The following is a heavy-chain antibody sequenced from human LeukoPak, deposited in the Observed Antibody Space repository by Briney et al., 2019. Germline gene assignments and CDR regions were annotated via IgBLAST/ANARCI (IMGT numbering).Heavy chain of an antibody. J-gene: IGHJ5*02. Sequence: SETLSLTCTVSGGSISSSSHYWGWIRQPPGKGLEWIGSIYYSGSTNYKPSLKSRVTISVDTSKNQFSLKLSSVTAADTAVYYCARGGYYGSGNDFRFDPWGQGTLVTVSS. CDR1: GGSISSSSHY. D-gene: IGHD3-10*01. CDR3: ARGGYYGSGNDFRFDP. V-gene: IGHV4-39*07. CDR2: IYYSGST.